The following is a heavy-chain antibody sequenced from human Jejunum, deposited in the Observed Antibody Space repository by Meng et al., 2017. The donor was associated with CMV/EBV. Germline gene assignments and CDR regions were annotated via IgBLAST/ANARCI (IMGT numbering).Heavy chain of an antibody. CDR1: GGSISSGGYY. CDR3: ARASYGSGSPLGESWFDP. Sequence: QVRLQESGPGLVQPYQHPSLTCTVSGGSISSGGYYWSWIRQHPGKGLEWIGYIHSSGSTYYNPSLRSRLTISVDTSKNQFSLKLSSVTAADTAVYYCARASYGSGSPLGESWFDPWGQGTLVTVSS. J-gene: IGHJ5*02. V-gene: IGHV4-31*03. D-gene: IGHD3-10*01. CDR2: IHSSGST.